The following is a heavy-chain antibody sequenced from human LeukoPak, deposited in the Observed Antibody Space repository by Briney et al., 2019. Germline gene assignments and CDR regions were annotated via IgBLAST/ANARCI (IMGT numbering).Heavy chain of an antibody. CDR1: GYTFTDYY. CDR3: ARDEDFWSGFDI. D-gene: IGHD3-3*01. CDR2: INPKTGDT. J-gene: IGHJ3*02. V-gene: IGHV1-2*02. Sequence: ASMNVSCKASGYTFTDYYLHWVRHAPGQGLEWMGWINPKTGDTKYAQKFQGRVTMTRDTPITTAYIDLSRLRSDDTAMYYCARDEDFWSGFDIWGQGTMVTVSS.